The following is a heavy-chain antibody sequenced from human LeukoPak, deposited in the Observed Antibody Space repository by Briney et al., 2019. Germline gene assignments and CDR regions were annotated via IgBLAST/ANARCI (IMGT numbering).Heavy chain of an antibody. D-gene: IGHD3-3*01. CDR1: GFTFSSYA. CDR2: ISGSGGST. CDR3: ATSEAIFGVVEGYFQH. J-gene: IGHJ1*01. V-gene: IGHV3-23*01. Sequence: GGSLRLSCAASGFTFSSYAMSWVRQAPGKGLEWVSAISGSGGSTYYAASVKGRFTISRDNSKNTLYLQMNSLRAEDTAVYYCATSEAIFGVVEGYFQHWGQGTLVTVSS.